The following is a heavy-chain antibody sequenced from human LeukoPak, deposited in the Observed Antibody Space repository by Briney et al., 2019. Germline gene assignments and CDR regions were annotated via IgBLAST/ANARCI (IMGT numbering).Heavy chain of an antibody. CDR3: ARTQWFGDPTAEREAYDL. V-gene: IGHV3-7*01. CDR2: IKPDGTKK. Sequence: GGSLRLSCATSGFTFSTYWMTWVRQAPGKGLEWVANIKPDGTKKSYADFVEGRFTISRDNAKNSLYLQINSLRVEDTAVYFCARTQWFGDPTAEREAYDLWGQGTKVTVSS. J-gene: IGHJ3*01. CDR1: GFTFSTYW. D-gene: IGHD3-10*01.